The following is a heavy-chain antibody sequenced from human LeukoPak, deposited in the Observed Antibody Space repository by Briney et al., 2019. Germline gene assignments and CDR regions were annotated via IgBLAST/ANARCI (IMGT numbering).Heavy chain of an antibody. CDR2: IKQDGCEK. CDR3: ARGRRRYSGYDRNYYMDV. CDR1: GFTFSSYW. D-gene: IGHD5-12*01. J-gene: IGHJ6*03. V-gene: IGHV3-7*01. Sequence: GGSLRLSCAASGFTFSSYWMSWVRQAPGKGLEWVANIKQDGCEKYYVDSVKGRFTISRDNAKNSLYLQMNSLRAEDTAVYYCARGRRRYSGYDRNYYMDVWGKGTTVTVSS.